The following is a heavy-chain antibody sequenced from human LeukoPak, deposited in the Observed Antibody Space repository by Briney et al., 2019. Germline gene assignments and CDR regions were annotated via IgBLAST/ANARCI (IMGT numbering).Heavy chain of an antibody. CDR2: IYSGGST. V-gene: IGHV3-53*01. Sequence: GGSLRLSCAASGFTVSSNYMSWVRQAPGKGLEWVSVIYSGGSTYYADSVKGRFTISRDNSKNTLYLQMNSLRAEDTAMYYCARAKYYYDSSGYYYAYYFDYWGQGTLVTVSS. J-gene: IGHJ4*02. D-gene: IGHD3-22*01. CDR3: ARAKYYYDSSGYYYAYYFDY. CDR1: GFTVSSNY.